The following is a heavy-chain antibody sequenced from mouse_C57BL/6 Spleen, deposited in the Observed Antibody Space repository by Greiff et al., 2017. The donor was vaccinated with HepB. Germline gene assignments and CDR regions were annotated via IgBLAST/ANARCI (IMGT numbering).Heavy chain of an antibody. J-gene: IGHJ2*01. CDR2: ISSGGSYT. Sequence: EVKLMESGGDLVKPGGSLKLSCAASGFTFSSYGMSWVRQTPDKRLEWVATISSGGSYTYYPDSVKGRFTISRDNAKNTLYLQMSSLKSEDTAMYYCARNWDRYYFDYWGQGTTLTVSS. CDR1: GFTFSSYG. V-gene: IGHV5-6*01. D-gene: IGHD4-1*01. CDR3: ARNWDRYYFDY.